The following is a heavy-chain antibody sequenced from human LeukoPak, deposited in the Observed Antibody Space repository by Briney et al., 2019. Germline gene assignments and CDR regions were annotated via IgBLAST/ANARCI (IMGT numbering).Heavy chain of an antibody. CDR3: ARHSYGTFDY. CDR1: GSSTSSRSYY. J-gene: IGHJ4*02. CDR2: INYSGNT. D-gene: IGHD3-16*01. V-gene: IGHV4-39*01. Sequence: SETLSLTCTVSGSSTSSRSYYWGWIRQPPGKGLEWAGSINYSGNTYHNPSLKSRVTISADTSKNQFSLKLSSVTAADTAVYYCARHSYGTFDYWGQGTLVTVSS.